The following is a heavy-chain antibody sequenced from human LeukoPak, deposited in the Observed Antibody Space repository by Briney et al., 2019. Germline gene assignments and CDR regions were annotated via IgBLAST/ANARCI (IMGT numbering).Heavy chain of an antibody. Sequence: GGSLRLSCAASGFTFSDYYMSWIRQAPGKGLEWVSYISSSGSTIYYADSVKGRFTISRDNAKNSLYLQMNSLRAQDTAVYYCAREAPYYYDSSGYPLDYWGQGTLFTVSS. CDR1: GFTFSDYY. CDR3: AREAPYYYDSSGYPLDY. D-gene: IGHD3-22*01. J-gene: IGHJ4*02. V-gene: IGHV3-11*01. CDR2: ISSSGSTI.